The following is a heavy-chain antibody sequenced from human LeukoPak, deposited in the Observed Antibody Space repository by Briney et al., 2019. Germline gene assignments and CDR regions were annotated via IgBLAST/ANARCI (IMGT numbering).Heavy chain of an antibody. CDR2: INWNGGST. D-gene: IGHD6-19*01. J-gene: IGHJ4*02. V-gene: IGHV3-20*04. CDR3: ARDPIAVAGSKVDY. CDR1: GFTFSSYG. Sequence: GGSLRLSCAASGFTFSSYGMSWVRQAPGKGLEWVSGINWNGGSTGYADSVKGRFTISRDNAKNSLYLQMNSLRAEDTALYYCARDPIAVAGSKVDYWGQGTLVTVSS.